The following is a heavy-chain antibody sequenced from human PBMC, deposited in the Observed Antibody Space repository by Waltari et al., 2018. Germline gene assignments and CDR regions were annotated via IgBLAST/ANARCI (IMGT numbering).Heavy chain of an antibody. D-gene: IGHD3-16*01. CDR3: ARGPPISAKWELCWFDY. V-gene: IGHV3-53*01. CDR1: GFAVSDNY. Sequence: EVQVVESGGGLIQPGGSLRLSCAASGFAVSDNYMSWVRQAPGKGVDWVAVMYSGVSAYDADAVKGRFTISRDSSENTFYLQMSSLRVEDTAVYYCARGPPISAKWELCWFDYWGQGTLVTVSS. CDR2: MYSGVSA. J-gene: IGHJ4*02.